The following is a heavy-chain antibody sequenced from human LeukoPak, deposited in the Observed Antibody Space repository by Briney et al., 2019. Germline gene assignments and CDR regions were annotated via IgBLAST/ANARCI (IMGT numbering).Heavy chain of an antibody. Sequence: ASVKVSCKASGYTFTSYCMHWVRQAPGQGLEWMGIINPSGGSTSYAQKFQGRVTMTRDTSTSTVYMELSSLRSEDTAVYYCARSAGYADPNNWFDPWGQGALVTVSS. CDR2: INPSGGST. CDR3: ARSAGYADPNNWFDP. J-gene: IGHJ5*02. D-gene: IGHD5-18*01. CDR1: GYTFTSYC. V-gene: IGHV1-46*01.